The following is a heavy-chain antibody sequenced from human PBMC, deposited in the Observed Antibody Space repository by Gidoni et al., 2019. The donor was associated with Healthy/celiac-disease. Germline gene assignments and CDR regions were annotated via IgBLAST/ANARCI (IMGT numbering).Heavy chain of an antibody. Sequence: QVQLQESGPGLVKPSETLSLTCTVSVGSLSSYYWSWIRQPPGKGLEWIGYIYYSGSTNYNPSLKSRVTISVDTSKNQFSLKLSSVTAADTAVYYCARGSFYCSGGSCYSYYFDYWGQGTLVTVSS. J-gene: IGHJ4*02. CDR3: ARGSFYCSGGSCYSYYFDY. CDR1: VGSLSSYY. CDR2: IYYSGST. D-gene: IGHD2-15*01. V-gene: IGHV4-59*01.